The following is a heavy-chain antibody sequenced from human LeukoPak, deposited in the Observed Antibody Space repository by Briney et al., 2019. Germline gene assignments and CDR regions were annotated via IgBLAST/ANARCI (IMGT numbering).Heavy chain of an antibody. CDR1: GGSISSSSYY. Sequence: SETLSLICTVSGGSISSSSYYWGWIRQPPGKGLEWIGSIYYSGSTYYNPSLKSRVTISVDTSKNQFSLKLSSVTAADTAVYYCARQAIVYFDYWGQGTLVTVSS. D-gene: IGHD1-26*01. V-gene: IGHV4-39*01. CDR3: ARQAIVYFDY. CDR2: IYYSGST. J-gene: IGHJ4*02.